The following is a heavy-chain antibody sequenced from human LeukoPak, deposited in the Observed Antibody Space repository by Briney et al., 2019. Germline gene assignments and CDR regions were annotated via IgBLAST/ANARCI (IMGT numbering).Heavy chain of an antibody. J-gene: IGHJ4*02. CDR1: GFTFSSYS. CDR2: INRGSSHR. CDR3: AREEGAYCSITSCYSGVDY. V-gene: IGHV3-21*01. D-gene: IGHD2-2*01. Sequence: GGSLRLSCGASGFTFSSYSMTWVRQAPGKGRAWVSSINRGSSHRIYADSVKGRFTISRDNAKNSLYLQMNSLRAEDTAVYYCAREEGAYCSITSCYSGVDYWGQGTLVTVSS.